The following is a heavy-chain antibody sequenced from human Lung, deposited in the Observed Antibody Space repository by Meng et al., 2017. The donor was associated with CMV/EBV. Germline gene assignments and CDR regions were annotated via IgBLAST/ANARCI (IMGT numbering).Heavy chain of an antibody. D-gene: IGHD1-26*01. V-gene: IGHV3-66*01. J-gene: IGHJ4*02. CDR3: AGGSYGPVGSGLEY. CDR1: GFTVSSNY. Sequence: EVQLVXXXXXXVQXGXXXRLSCAASGFTVSSNYMSWVRQAPGKGLEWVSVIYSGGSTYYADSVKGRFTISRDNSKNTLYLQMNSLSAEDTAVYYCAGGSYGPVGSGLEYWGQGTLVTVSS. CDR2: IYSGGST.